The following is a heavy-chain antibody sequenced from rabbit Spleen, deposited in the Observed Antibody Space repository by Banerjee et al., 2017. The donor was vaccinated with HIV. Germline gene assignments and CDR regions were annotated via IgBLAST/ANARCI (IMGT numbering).Heavy chain of an antibody. Sequence: QEQLEESGGGLVKPEGSLTLTCKASGFSFSNDYYMCWVRQAPGKGLEWIACINAITGKAVYANWAKGRSTFSKTSSTTVTLQMTRLTAADTATYFCARDAGTSFSTYGMDLWGQGTLVTVS. CDR1: GFSFSNDYY. D-gene: IGHD8-1*01. V-gene: IGHV1S45*01. CDR3: ARDAGTSFSTYGMDL. J-gene: IGHJ6*01. CDR2: INAITGKA.